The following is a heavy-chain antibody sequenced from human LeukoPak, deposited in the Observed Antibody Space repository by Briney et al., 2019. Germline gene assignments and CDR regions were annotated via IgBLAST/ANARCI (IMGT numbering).Heavy chain of an antibody. J-gene: IGHJ4*02. CDR2: XXPXXXXX. CDR3: AREEDSYGVDY. CDR1: GYSFXSYW. V-gene: IGHV5-51*01. D-gene: IGHD5-18*01. Sequence: GESLKISCKGSGYSFXSYWIGWVRQMPGXXXXWMGXXXPXXXXXXXXXXXXXXXXXXXXKSIXXAYXQWSSLKASDTAMYYCAREEDSYGVDYWGQGTLVTVSS.